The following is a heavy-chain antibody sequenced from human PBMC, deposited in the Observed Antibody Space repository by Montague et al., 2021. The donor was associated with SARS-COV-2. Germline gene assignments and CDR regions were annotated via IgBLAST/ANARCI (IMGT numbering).Heavy chain of an antibody. Sequence: LRLSCAASRLPFNGYAMHWVRQAPGKGLEWLTFISHDESNHRYADSVKGRFTISRDNSKNTLYLQMDSLRPEDTAVYYCAREGYRSGSFYIDYWGQGTLVTVSS. CDR1: RLPFNGYA. D-gene: IGHD1-26*01. J-gene: IGHJ4*01. V-gene: IGHV3-30*04. CDR2: ISHDESNH. CDR3: AREGYRSGSFYIDY.